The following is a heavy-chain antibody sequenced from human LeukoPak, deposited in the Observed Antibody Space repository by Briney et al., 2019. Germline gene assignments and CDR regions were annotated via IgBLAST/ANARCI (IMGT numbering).Heavy chain of an antibody. D-gene: IGHD4-17*01. Sequence: SETLSLTCAVYGGSFSGYYWSWIRQPPGKGLEWIGEINHSGSTNCNPSLKSRVTISVDTSKNQFSLKLSPVTAADTAVYYCARQARDYGDQIPYWYFDLWGQGTLVTVSS. V-gene: IGHV4-34*01. CDR1: GGSFSGYY. CDR2: INHSGST. CDR3: ARQARDYGDQIPYWYFDL. J-gene: IGHJ2*01.